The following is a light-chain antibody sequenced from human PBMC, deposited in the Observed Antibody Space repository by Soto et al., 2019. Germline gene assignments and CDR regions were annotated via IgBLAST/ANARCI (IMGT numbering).Light chain of an antibody. CDR1: SNDIGEYHY. V-gene: IGLV2-8*01. CDR2: EVT. CDR3: TSYAGSDNPVL. J-gene: IGLJ2*01. Sequence: QSVLTQPPSASGSPGLSVTMPCTGTSNDIGEYHYVSWYQQHPGKAPKLMIYEVTQRPSGVPHRFSGSKSGNTASLTVSGLQPEDEADYYCTSYAGSDNPVLFGGGTKLTVL.